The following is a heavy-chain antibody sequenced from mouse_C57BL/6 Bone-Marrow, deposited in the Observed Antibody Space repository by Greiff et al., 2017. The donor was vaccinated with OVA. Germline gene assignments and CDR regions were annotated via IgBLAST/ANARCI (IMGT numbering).Heavy chain of an antibody. CDR2: ISDGGSYT. V-gene: IGHV5-4*01. Sequence: EVKLVESGGGLVKPGGSLKLSCAASGFTFSSYAMSWVRQTPEKRLEWVATISDGGSYTYYPDNVKGRFTISRDNAKNNLYLQMSHLKSEDTAMYYCARESFITTFAYWGQGTLVTVSA. CDR3: ARESFITTFAY. J-gene: IGHJ3*01. CDR1: GFTFSSYA. D-gene: IGHD1-1*01.